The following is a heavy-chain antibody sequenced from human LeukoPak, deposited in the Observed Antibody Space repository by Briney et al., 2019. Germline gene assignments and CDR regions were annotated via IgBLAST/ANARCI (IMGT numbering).Heavy chain of an antibody. CDR3: AKDWYFGSGSYGDFDY. Sequence: GGSLRLSCAASGFTFSSYAMSWVCQAPGKGLEWVSAISGSGGSTYYADSVKGRFTISRDNSKNTLYLQMNSLRAEDTAVYYCAKDWYFGSGSYGDFDYWGQGTLVTVSS. J-gene: IGHJ4*02. CDR2: ISGSGGST. D-gene: IGHD3-10*01. CDR1: GFTFSSYA. V-gene: IGHV3-23*01.